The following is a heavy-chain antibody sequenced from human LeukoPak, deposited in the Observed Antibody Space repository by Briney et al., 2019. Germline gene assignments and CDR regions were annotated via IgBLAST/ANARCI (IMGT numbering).Heavy chain of an antibody. CDR1: GFTFSSYG. Sequence: GGSLRLSCAASGFTFSSYGMHWVRQAPGKGLEWVAVIWYDGSNKYYADSVKGRFTISRDNSKNTLYLQMNRLRAEDTAVYYCAREDSSGYYPEYYFDYWDQGTLVTVSS. CDR2: IWYDGSNK. V-gene: IGHV3-33*01. CDR3: AREDSSGYYPEYYFDY. J-gene: IGHJ4*02. D-gene: IGHD3-22*01.